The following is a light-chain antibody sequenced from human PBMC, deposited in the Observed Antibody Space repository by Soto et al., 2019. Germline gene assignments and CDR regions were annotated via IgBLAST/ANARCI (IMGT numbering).Light chain of an antibody. CDR1: ASNLGGNP. J-gene: IGLJ2*01. Sequence: QSVLTQPPSVSGTPGQKVSISCSGSASNLGGNPVNWYQHRQGAAPKLLIYTNHQRPSGVPDRFSGSKSGTSASLAISGLRSEDEADFYCAAWDDSLNAVVFGGGTKLTVL. V-gene: IGLV1-44*01. CDR2: TNH. CDR3: AAWDDSLNAVV.